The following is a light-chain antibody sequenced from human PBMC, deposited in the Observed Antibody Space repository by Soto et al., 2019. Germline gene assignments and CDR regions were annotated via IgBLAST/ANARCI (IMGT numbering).Light chain of an antibody. CDR1: QSVSSN. V-gene: IGKV3-15*01. J-gene: IGKJ1*01. CDR3: QQNNIWPWT. Sequence: EIVMTQSPATLSVSPGERVTLSCRASQSVSSNLVWYQQRPGQAPRLLMYGASTRATDIPVRFSGSVSWTEFTRTNSSLQSEDAAVYYCQQNNIWPWTFGQGTKVEIK. CDR2: GAS.